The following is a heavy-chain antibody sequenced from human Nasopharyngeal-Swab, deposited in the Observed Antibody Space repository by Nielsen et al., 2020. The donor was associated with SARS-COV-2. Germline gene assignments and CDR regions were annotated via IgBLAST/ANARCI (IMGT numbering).Heavy chain of an antibody. Sequence: ESLKISCTVSGGSISSSSYYWGWIRQPPGKGLAWIGSIYYSGFTYYNPSLKSRVTISVDTSKNQFSLKLSSVTAADTAVYYCARHLRILYDFWSGYYLPGGMDVWGQGTTGTVSS. J-gene: IGHJ6*02. D-gene: IGHD3-3*01. CDR2: IYYSGFT. V-gene: IGHV4-39*01. CDR3: ARHLRILYDFWSGYYLPGGMDV. CDR1: GGSISSSSYY.